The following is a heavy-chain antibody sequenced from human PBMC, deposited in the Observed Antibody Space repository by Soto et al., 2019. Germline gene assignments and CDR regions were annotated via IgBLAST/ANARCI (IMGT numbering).Heavy chain of an antibody. V-gene: IGHV4-61*01. D-gene: IGHD1-26*01. CDR2: ISYTGDT. Sequence: SETLSLTCTVSDDSVSSDSYFWTWIRQSPGKGLEWIAYISYTGDTNYNPSLKSRVTISVDTSRNQFSLTVTSVTAADTAVYFCARIVVGATVDLWGQGSLVTVSS. CDR3: ARIVVGATVDL. CDR1: DDSVSSDSYF. J-gene: IGHJ5*02.